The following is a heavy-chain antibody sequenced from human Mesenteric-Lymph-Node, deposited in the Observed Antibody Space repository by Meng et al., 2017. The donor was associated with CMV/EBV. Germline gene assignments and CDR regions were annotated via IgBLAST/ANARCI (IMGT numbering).Heavy chain of an antibody. J-gene: IGHJ6*02. CDR3: ARRDHNYYGMDV. CDR2: IYPGDSDT. CDR1: GCSFTSYW. D-gene: IGHD2-21*01. Sequence: GESLKISCEGSGCSFTSYWVAWVRQMSGKGLEWMGVIYPGDSDTKYSPTFQGQVTISADKSTGSAYLQWSSLKASDTAMYYCARRDHNYYGMDVWGQGTTVTVSS. V-gene: IGHV5-51*01.